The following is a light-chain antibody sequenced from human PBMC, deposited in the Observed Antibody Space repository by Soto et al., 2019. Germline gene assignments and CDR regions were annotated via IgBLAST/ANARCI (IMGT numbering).Light chain of an antibody. Sequence: LSLSPGERATLSCRASQSINSRYLAWYQQKPGQAPRLLIYGASSRATGIPDRFSGSGSGTDFTLTISRLEPEDFAVYYCQQFGSSPGFTFGPGTKVDIK. J-gene: IGKJ3*01. V-gene: IGKV3-20*01. CDR2: GAS. CDR3: QQFGSSPGFT. CDR1: QSINSRY.